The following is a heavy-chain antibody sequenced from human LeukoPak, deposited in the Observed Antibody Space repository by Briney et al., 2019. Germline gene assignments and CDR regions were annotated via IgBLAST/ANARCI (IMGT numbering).Heavy chain of an antibody. CDR1: GGSISSHY. Sequence: SETLSLTCTVSGGSISSHYWSGIRQPPGKGLEWLGYIYDSGNTNYNPSLKSRLSISMDTSRNQFSLSLTSVTAADAAVDYCAREVLQGASKGIDVWGKGTTVIVSS. D-gene: IGHD2-2*01. CDR2: IYDSGNT. CDR3: AREVLQGASKGIDV. J-gene: IGHJ6*04. V-gene: IGHV4-59*11.